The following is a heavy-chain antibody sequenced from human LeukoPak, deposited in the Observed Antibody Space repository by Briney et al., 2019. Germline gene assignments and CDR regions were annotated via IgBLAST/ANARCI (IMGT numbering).Heavy chain of an antibody. J-gene: IGHJ4*02. D-gene: IGHD3-10*01. Sequence: PSETLSLTCTVSGGSISSSSYYWGWIRQPPGKGLEWIGSIYYSGSTYYNPSLKSRVTISVDTSKNQFSLKLSSVTAADTAVCYCARLYYYGSGSYPPPFDYWGQGTLVTVSS. V-gene: IGHV4-39*01. CDR1: GGSISSSSYY. CDR3: ARLYYYGSGSYPPPFDY. CDR2: IYYSGST.